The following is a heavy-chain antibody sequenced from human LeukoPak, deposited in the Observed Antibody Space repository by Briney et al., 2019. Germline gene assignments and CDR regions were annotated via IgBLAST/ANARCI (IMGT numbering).Heavy chain of an antibody. CDR1: GGSIRSSYYY. CDR2: IYYSGST. Sequence: SETLSLTCTVSGGSIRSSYYYWGWIRQPPGKGLEWIGYIYYSGSTYYNPSLKSRVTISVDTSKNQFSLKLSSVTAADTAVYYCARDLVLGCSSTSCSAYYYYGMDVWGQGTTVTVSS. V-gene: IGHV4-30-4*08. J-gene: IGHJ6*02. D-gene: IGHD2-2*01. CDR3: ARDLVLGCSSTSCSAYYYYGMDV.